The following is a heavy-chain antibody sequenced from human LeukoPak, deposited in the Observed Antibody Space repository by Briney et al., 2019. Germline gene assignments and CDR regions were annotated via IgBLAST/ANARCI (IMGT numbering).Heavy chain of an antibody. CDR3: ARTPNAPARLRWRVFAFDI. D-gene: IGHD4-23*01. J-gene: IGHJ3*02. CDR1: GGTFSSYA. V-gene: IGHV1-69*01. Sequence: GSSVKVSCKASGGTFSSYAISWVRQAPGQGLEWMGGIIPIFGTANYAQKFQGRVTITADESTSTAYMELSSLRSEDTAVYYCARTPNAPARLRWRVFAFDIRGQGTMVTVSS. CDR2: IIPIFGTA.